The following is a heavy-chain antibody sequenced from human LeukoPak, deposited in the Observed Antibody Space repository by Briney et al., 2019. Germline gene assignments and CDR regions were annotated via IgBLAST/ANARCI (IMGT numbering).Heavy chain of an antibody. D-gene: IGHD1-26*01. CDR1: GGSISSTNW. CDR3: TRESGAFSPFGF. J-gene: IGHJ4*02. CDR2: ISLTGRT. Sequence: SETLSLTCGVSGGSISSTNWWSWVRQPPGQGLEWIGEISLTGRTNYNPSLNGRVTMSLDESRNQLSLNLTSVTAADTAIYYCTRESGAFSPFGFWGQGTLVTVSS. V-gene: IGHV4-4*02.